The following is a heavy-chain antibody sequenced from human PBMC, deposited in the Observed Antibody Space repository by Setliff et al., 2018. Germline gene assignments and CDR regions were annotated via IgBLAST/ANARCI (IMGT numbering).Heavy chain of an antibody. CDR1: GYTFTSYG. J-gene: IGHJ3*01. V-gene: IGHV1-18*01. Sequence: ASVKVSCKASGYTFTSYGFSWVRQAPGQGLEWMGWISAYNGNTNYGQKYQGRVTMTTDTSTNTVYMELRSLRSDDTAVYFCVREYSGGGLMWGQGTMVTGS. CDR3: VREYSGGGLM. D-gene: IGHD6-19*01. CDR2: ISAYNGNT.